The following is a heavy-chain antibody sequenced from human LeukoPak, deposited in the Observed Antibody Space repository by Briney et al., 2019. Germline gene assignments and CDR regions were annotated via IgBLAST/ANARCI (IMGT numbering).Heavy chain of an antibody. J-gene: IGHJ4*02. Sequence: SETLSLTCAVYGGSFSGYYWSWIRQPPGKGLEWIGEINHSGSTNYNPSLKSRVTISVDTSKNQFSLKLSSVTAADTAVYYCARRQWLRSNYFDYWGQGTLVTVSS. CDR1: GGSFSGYY. CDR3: ARRQWLRSNYFDY. V-gene: IGHV4-34*01. CDR2: INHSGST. D-gene: IGHD6-19*01.